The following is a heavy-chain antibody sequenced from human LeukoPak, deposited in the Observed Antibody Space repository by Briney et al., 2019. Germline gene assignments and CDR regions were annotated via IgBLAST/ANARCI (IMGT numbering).Heavy chain of an antibody. D-gene: IGHD6-19*01. CDR1: GFTFSSYE. CDR2: IGTSSSII. J-gene: IGHJ4*02. Sequence: GGSLRLSCAASGFTFSSYEMNWVRQAPGKGLEWVSYIGTSSSIIYYADSVKGRFTISRDNAKNSLYLQMNSLRAEDTAVYYCASLPWLVRWVYYWGQGTLVTVSS. V-gene: IGHV3-48*01. CDR3: ASLPWLVRWVYY.